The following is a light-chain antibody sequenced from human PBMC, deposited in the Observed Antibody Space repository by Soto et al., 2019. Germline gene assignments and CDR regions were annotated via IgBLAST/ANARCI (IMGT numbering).Light chain of an antibody. CDR1: QSIGSY. CDR3: QQSYTTPRT. J-gene: IGKJ2*01. Sequence: DIQMTQSPSSLSASVGDRVTITCRASQSIGSYLNWYQHKPGRAPKVLIFAASSLQSEVPSRFSGSGSRAEFTLTISNLQPEDFANYYCQQSYTTPRTFGQGTRLEIK. V-gene: IGKV1-39*01. CDR2: AAS.